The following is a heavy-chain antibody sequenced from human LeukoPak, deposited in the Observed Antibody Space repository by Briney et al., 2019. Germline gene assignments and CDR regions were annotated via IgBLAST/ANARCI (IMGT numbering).Heavy chain of an antibody. CDR1: GYTFTGYY. CDR2: INPNSGGT. Sequence: GASVKVSCKASGYTFTGYYMHWVRQAPGQGLEWMGWINPNSGGTNYAQKFQGRVTMTRDTSISTAYMELSRLRSDDTAVYYCARERDSEYSNYMDVWGKGTTVTVSS. CDR3: ARERDSEYSNYMDV. V-gene: IGHV1-2*02. J-gene: IGHJ6*03. D-gene: IGHD1-26*01.